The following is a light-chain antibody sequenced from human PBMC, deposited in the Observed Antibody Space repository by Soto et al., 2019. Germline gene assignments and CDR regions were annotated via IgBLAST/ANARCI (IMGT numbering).Light chain of an antibody. Sequence: QSVLTQPASVSGSPGQSITISCTGTSGDIGSYNRVSWYQQHPGKAPKLIIYEVTDRPSGVSNRFSGSKSGNTASLTISGLQAEDEADYYCCSYGGSSSFPYVFGTGTKVTVL. CDR1: SGDIGSYNR. CDR3: CSYGGSSSFPYV. J-gene: IGLJ1*01. V-gene: IGLV2-23*02. CDR2: EVT.